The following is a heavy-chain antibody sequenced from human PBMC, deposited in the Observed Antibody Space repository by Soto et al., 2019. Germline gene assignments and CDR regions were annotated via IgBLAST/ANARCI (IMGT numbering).Heavy chain of an antibody. CDR1: GYPVTAYY. J-gene: IGHJ3*02. Sequence: QLHLVQSGAVVKKPGASVTVSCSASGYPVTAYYMHWVRQAPGRGLEWMGGINPATGAAKYTQTFQGRVTMTRDTSTRTGFMELSGLTSEDTAVFYCARGGGVGVAGSAAFDMWGQGTLVTVSS. D-gene: IGHD3-3*01. CDR2: INPATGAA. CDR3: ARGGGVGVAGSAAFDM. V-gene: IGHV1-2*02.